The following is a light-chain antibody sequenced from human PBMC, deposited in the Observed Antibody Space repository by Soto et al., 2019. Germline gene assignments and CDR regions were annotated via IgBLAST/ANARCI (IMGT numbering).Light chain of an antibody. J-gene: IGLJ3*02. V-gene: IGLV8-61*01. CDR1: SGSVSTSYH. CDR2: STN. CDR3: VLYMGSGIWV. Sequence: QTVVTQEPSFSVSPGRTVTLTCGLSSGSVSTSYHPSWYQQTPGQAPRTLIYSTNTRSSGVPDRFSGSIVGNKAALTITGAQADDEYDYYCVLYMGSGIWVFGGGTKLTVL.